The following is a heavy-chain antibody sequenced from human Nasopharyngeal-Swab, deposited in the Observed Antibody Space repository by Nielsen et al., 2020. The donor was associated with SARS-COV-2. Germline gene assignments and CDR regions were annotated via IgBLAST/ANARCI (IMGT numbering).Heavy chain of an antibody. J-gene: IGHJ4*02. CDR3: ARDSGWGGYYLGYFDY. V-gene: IGHV4-59*01. Sequence: SETLSLTCTVSGGSISSYYWSWIRQPPGKGLEWIGYIYYSGSTNYNPSLKSRVTISVDTSKNQFSLKLSSVTAADTAVYYCARDSGWGGYYLGYFDYWGQGTLVTVSS. D-gene: IGHD3-3*01. CDR2: IYYSGST. CDR1: GGSISSYY.